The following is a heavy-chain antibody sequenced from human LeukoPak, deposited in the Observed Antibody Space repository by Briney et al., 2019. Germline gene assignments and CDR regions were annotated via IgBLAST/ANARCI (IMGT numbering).Heavy chain of an antibody. J-gene: IGHJ5*02. CDR3: ARLMSQDRYDLWSGPGDWFDP. CDR2: IYYSGNS. V-gene: IGHV4-59*02. CDR1: RGSVTSHY. Sequence: PSETLSLTCTVSRGSVTSHYWTWIRQPPGKGLEWVAYIYYSGNSNYNPSLKSRATISVDTSEKHISLKLSSVTAEDTAVYYCARLMSQDRYDLWSGPGDWFDPWGQGTLVTVSS. D-gene: IGHD3-3*01.